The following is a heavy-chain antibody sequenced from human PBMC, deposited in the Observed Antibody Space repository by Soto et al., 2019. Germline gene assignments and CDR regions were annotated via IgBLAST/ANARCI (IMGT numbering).Heavy chain of an antibody. CDR2: ISYDGSNK. V-gene: IGHV3-30-3*01. CDR1: GFTFSSYA. CDR3: ARASNWGARKATFDY. Sequence: QVQLVESGGGVVQPGRSLRLSCAASGFTFSSYAVHWVRQAPGKGLEWVAVISYDGSNKYYADSVKGRFTFSRDNSENTLYLQMNSLRPEDTAVYYCARASNWGARKATFDYWGQGTVVTVSS. D-gene: IGHD7-27*01. J-gene: IGHJ4*02.